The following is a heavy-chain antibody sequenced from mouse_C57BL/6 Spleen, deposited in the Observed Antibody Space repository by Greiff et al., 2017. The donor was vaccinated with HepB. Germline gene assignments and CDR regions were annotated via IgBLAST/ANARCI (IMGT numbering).Heavy chain of an antibody. CDR3: AREEDYYGSTYYFDY. J-gene: IGHJ2*01. Sequence: EVQRVESGPGLVKPSQSLSLTCPVTGYSITSGYYWNWIRQVPGNKLEWMGYISYDGSNNYNPSLKNRISITRDTSNNQFFMKLNSVTTEDTSTYYCAREEDYYGSTYYFDYWGQGTTLTVSS. CDR1: GYSITSGYY. V-gene: IGHV3-6*01. D-gene: IGHD1-1*01. CDR2: ISYDGSN.